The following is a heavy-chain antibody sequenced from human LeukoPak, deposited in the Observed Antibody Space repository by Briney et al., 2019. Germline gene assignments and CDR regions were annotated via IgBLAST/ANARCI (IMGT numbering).Heavy chain of an antibody. J-gene: IGHJ6*02. CDR2: ISSSGSTI. CDR3: ARGRYRLLWVYYYYYGMDV. V-gene: IGHV3-48*03. CDR1: GFTFSSYE. Sequence: PGGSLRLSCAASGFTFSSYEMNWVRQAPGKGLEWVSYISSSGSTIYYADSVKGRFTISRDNAKNSLYLQMNSLRAEDTAVYYCARGRYRLLWVYYYYYGMDVWGQGTTVTVSS. D-gene: IGHD2-2*01.